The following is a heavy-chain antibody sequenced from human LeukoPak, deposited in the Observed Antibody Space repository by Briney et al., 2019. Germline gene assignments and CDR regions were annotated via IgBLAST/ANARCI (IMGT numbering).Heavy chain of an antibody. J-gene: IGHJ6*02. Sequence: GGSLRLSCAASGFTFSSYTMSWVRQAPGKGLEWVSAIGGSGGSAYYADSVKGRFTISRDNSKNTLYLQMNSLRAEDTAVYYCAKDHIPRRYCSSTSRYGDYYYYGMDVWGQGTTVTVSS. V-gene: IGHV3-23*01. CDR2: IGGSGGSA. CDR3: AKDHIPRRYCSSTSRYGDYYYYGMDV. D-gene: IGHD2-2*01. CDR1: GFTFSSYT.